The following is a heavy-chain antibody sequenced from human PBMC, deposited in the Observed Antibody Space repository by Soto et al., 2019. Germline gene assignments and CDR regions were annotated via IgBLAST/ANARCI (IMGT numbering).Heavy chain of an antibody. CDR3: VRGRLQFRRAYFDY. CDR2: INHSGST. D-gene: IGHD5-12*01. V-gene: IGHV4-34*01. J-gene: IGHJ4*02. Sequence: QVQLQQWGAGLLKPSETLSLTCAGYGGSFSGYYWSWIRQPPGKGLEWIGEINHSGSTNYNPSLKSRVTISVDTSKNHFSLKLSSVTAADTTVYYCVRGRLQFRRAYFDYWGQGTLVTVSS. CDR1: GGSFSGYY.